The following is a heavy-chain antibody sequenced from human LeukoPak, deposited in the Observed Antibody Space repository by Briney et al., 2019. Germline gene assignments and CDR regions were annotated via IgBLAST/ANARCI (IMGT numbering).Heavy chain of an antibody. CDR2: INFDGSST. Sequence: GGSLRLSCAASGFTFSSHWMHWVRQAPGKGLVWVSRINFDGSSTSYADSMKGRFTISRDNAKNTLYLQMNSLRAEDTAVYYCARVRYCDYWGQGTLVTVSS. CDR1: GFTFSSHW. CDR3: ARVRYCDY. J-gene: IGHJ4*02. V-gene: IGHV3-74*01. D-gene: IGHD1-14*01.